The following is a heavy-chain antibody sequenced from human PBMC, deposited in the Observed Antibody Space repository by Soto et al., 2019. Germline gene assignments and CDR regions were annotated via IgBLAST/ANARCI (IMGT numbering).Heavy chain of an antibody. CDR2: INAGNGNT. J-gene: IGHJ6*02. D-gene: IGHD4-4*01. Sequence: QVQLVQSGAEVKKPGASVKVSCKASGYTFTSYAMHWVRQAPGQRLEWMGWINAGNGNTKYSQKFQGRVTITRDTSESTAYMELSSLRSEDTAVYYCARAGPLDYIDYGMDVWGQGTTVTVS. V-gene: IGHV1-3*01. CDR3: ARAGPLDYIDYGMDV. CDR1: GYTFTSYA.